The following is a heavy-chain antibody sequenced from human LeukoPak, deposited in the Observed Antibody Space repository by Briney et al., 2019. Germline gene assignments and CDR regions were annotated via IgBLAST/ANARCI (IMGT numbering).Heavy chain of an antibody. CDR3: ARPAVGSGWAYNWFDP. J-gene: IGHJ5*02. Sequence: SETLSLTCTVSGGSISSSSYYWGWIRQPPGKGLEWIGSIYYSGSTYYNPSLKSRLTISVDTSKNQFSLKLSSVTAADTAVYYCARPAVGSGWAYNWFDPWGQGTLVTVSS. CDR1: GGSISSSSYY. CDR2: IYYSGST. V-gene: IGHV4-39*07. D-gene: IGHD6-19*01.